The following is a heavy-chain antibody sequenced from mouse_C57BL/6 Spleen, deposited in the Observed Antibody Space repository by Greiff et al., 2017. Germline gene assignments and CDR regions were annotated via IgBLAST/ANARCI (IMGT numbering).Heavy chain of an antibody. J-gene: IGHJ2*01. V-gene: IGHV5-4*01. CDR3: ARDDGYYIDY. D-gene: IGHD2-3*01. CDR2: ISDGGSYT. Sequence: EVKLVESGGGLVKPGGSLKLSCAASGFTFSSYAMSWVRQTPEKRLEWVATISDGGSYTYYPDNVKGRFTISRENAKNNLYLQMSHLKSEDTAMYYCARDDGYYIDYWDQGTTRTVSS. CDR1: GFTFSSYA.